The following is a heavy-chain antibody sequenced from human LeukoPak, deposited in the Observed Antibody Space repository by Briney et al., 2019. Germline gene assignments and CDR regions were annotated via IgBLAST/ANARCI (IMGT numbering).Heavy chain of an antibody. CDR3: AKYSGYDSCYDY. CDR1: GFTFSSYG. V-gene: IGHV3-30*18. CDR2: ISYDGSNK. J-gene: IGHJ4*02. D-gene: IGHD5-12*01. Sequence: GGSLRLSCAASGFTFSSYGMHWVRQAPSKGLEWVAVISYDGSNKYYADSVKGRFTISRDNSKNTLYLQMNSLRAEDTAVYYCAKYSGYDSCYDYWGKGTLVTVSS.